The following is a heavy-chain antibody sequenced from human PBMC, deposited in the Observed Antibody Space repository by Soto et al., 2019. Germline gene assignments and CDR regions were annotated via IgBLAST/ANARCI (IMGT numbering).Heavy chain of an antibody. CDR3: ARGGEVVAARGTYYGMDV. CDR1: GGTFSSYA. V-gene: IGHV1-69*01. Sequence: QVQLVQSGAEVKKPGSSVKVSCKASGGTFSSYAISWVRQAPGQGLEWMGGIIPIFGTANYAQKFQGRVTITADESTSTDHMELSSVRSEDTAVYYCARGGEVVAARGTYYGMDVWGQGTTVTVSS. D-gene: IGHD2-15*01. J-gene: IGHJ6*02. CDR2: IIPIFGTA.